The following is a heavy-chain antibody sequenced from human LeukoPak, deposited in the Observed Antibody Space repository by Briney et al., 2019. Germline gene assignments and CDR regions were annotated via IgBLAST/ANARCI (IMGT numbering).Heavy chain of an antibody. J-gene: IGHJ5*02. V-gene: IGHV4-39*01. CDR3: ARSSGYSSSGGLNWFDT. CDR2: IYYSGST. Sequence: KASETLSLTCTVSGGSISSSSYYWGWIRQPPGKGLEWIGGIYYSGSTYYNPSLKSRVTISVDTSKNQFSLKLSSVTTADTAVYYCARSSGYSSSGGLNWFDTWGQGTLVTVSS. CDR1: GGSISSSSYY. D-gene: IGHD6-13*01.